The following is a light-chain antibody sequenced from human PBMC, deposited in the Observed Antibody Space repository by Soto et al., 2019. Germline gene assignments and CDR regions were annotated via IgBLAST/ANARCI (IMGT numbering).Light chain of an antibody. CDR1: QSISSW. CDR2: KAS. J-gene: IGKJ1*01. CDR3: QQYNSYPWT. Sequence: DVQMTQSPSTLSASVGGRVTITCRASQSISSWLAWYQQKPGKAPKLLIYKASSLESGVPSRFSGTGSGTEFTLTISSLQPDDFATYYCQQYNSYPWTSGQGTKVDIK. V-gene: IGKV1-5*03.